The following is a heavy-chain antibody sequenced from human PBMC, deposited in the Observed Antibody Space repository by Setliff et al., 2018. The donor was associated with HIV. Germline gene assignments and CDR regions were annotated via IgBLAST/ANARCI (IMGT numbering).Heavy chain of an antibody. CDR1: GDSVSSRSYY. V-gene: IGHV4-39*07. Sequence: SETLSLTCTVPGDSVSSRSYYWSWIRQPPGKGLEWIGEINQSGSTNYNPSLKSRVIISVDTSKNQLSLKLSSVTAADTAVYYCARLYYGSGSPPLWGQGTLVTVSS. D-gene: IGHD3-10*01. CDR3: ARLYYGSGSPPL. J-gene: IGHJ4*02. CDR2: INQSGST.